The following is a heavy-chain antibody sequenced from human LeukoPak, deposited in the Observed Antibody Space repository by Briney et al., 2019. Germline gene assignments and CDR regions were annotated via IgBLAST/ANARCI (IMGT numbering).Heavy chain of an antibody. CDR1: GYTFTGYY. Sequence: ASVKVSCKASGYTFTGYYMHWVRQAPGQGLEWMGWINPNSGGTYYAQKFQGRVTMTRDTSISTAYMELRSLRSDDTAVYYCARDLSSVYSGYGYWGQGTLVTVSS. CDR2: INPNSGGT. J-gene: IGHJ4*02. CDR3: ARDLSSVYSGYGY. D-gene: IGHD5-12*01. V-gene: IGHV1-2*02.